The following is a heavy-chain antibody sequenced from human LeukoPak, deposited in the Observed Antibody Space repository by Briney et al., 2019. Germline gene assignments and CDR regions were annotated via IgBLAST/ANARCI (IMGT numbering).Heavy chain of an antibody. D-gene: IGHD6-19*01. CDR3: AREISQYSSGWYVDY. V-gene: IGHV4-34*01. J-gene: IGHJ4*02. CDR2: INHSGST. CDR1: GGSFSGYY. Sequence: SETLSLTCAVYGGSFSGYYWSWIRQPPGKGLEWIGEINHSGSTNYNPSLKSRVTISVDTSKNQFSLKLSSVTAADTAVYYCAREISQYSSGWYVDYWGQGTLVTVSS.